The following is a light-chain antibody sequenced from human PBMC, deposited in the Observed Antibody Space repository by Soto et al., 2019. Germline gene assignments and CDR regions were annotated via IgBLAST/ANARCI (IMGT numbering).Light chain of an antibody. CDR3: SSYTSSSTGV. V-gene: IGLV2-14*01. J-gene: IGLJ3*02. Sequence: QSVLTQPASVSGSPGQSITISCTGTSSDVGHYNYVSWYQQHPGKAPKLMICEVSNRPSGVSNRFSGSKSGNTASLTISGLQAEDEADYYCSSYTSSSTGVFGGGTKLTVL. CDR2: EVS. CDR1: SSDVGHYNY.